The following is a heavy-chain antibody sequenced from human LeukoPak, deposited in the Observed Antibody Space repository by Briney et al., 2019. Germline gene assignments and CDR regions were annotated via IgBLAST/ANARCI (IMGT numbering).Heavy chain of an antibody. D-gene: IGHD3-16*01. CDR2: ISRNINTI. V-gene: IGHV3-48*04. J-gene: IGHJ3*02. CDR3: ARANPLGRWGQIAFDI. Sequence: GGSLRLSCAASGFTFSSYAMSWVRQAPGKGLEWVSSISRNINTIYYADSLKGRFTVSRDNAKNSLYLQMHSLRAEDTAVYYCARANPLGRWGQIAFDIWGQGTTVTVSS. CDR1: GFTFSSYA.